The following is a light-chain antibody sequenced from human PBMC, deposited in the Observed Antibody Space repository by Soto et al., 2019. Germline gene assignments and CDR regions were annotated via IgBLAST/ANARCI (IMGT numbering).Light chain of an antibody. CDR1: QSVTSSY. CDR3: QQYGDSTWT. CDR2: GAS. V-gene: IGKV3-20*01. Sequence: EIVLTQSPGTLPLSPGERATLYCRASQSVTSSYLAWYQQKPGQSPRLLIYGASTRATGIPDRFRGSGSGTDFTLTISRLEPEDFAVYFCQQYGDSTWTFGQGTKVEIK. J-gene: IGKJ1*01.